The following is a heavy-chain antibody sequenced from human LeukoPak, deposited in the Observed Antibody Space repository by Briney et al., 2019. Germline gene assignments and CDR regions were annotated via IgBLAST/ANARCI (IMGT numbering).Heavy chain of an antibody. CDR2: IKQDESEK. Sequence: VGSLRLSCAVSGFTFSSYWMSWVRQAPGKGLEWVANIKQDESEKYFVDSVKGRFTISRDNAKNSLYLQMNSLRAEDMAVYYCARDPTYSYGSGSLDYWGQGTLVTVSS. D-gene: IGHD3-10*01. CDR3: ARDPTYSYGSGSLDY. CDR1: GFTFSSYW. V-gene: IGHV3-7*01. J-gene: IGHJ4*02.